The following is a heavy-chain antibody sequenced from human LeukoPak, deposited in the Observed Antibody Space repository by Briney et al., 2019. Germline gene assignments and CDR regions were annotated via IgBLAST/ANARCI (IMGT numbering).Heavy chain of an antibody. CDR3: ASSRYYYGSGSYYKFDY. V-gene: IGHV4-59*01. CDR1: GGSISSYY. J-gene: IGHJ4*02. D-gene: IGHD3-10*01. Sequence: PSETLSLTCTVSGGSISSYYWSWIRQPPGKGLEWIGYIYYSGSTNYNPSLKSRVTISVDTSKNQSSLKLSSVTAADTAVYYCASSRYYYGSGSYYKFDYWGQGTLVTVSS. CDR2: IYYSGST.